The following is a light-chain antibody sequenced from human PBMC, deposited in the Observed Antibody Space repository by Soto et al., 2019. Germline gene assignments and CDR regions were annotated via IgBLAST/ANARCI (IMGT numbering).Light chain of an antibody. Sequence: QSVLTQPPSVSGAPGQRATISCTGSSFNIGAGYNVHWYQQLPGTAHKLLIYGNNNRPSGVPDRFSGSKSGTSASLAITGLQAEDEADYYCQSYDSSLSVVVFGGGTKLTVL. CDR1: SFNIGAGYN. J-gene: IGLJ2*01. V-gene: IGLV1-40*01. CDR2: GNN. CDR3: QSYDSSLSVVV.